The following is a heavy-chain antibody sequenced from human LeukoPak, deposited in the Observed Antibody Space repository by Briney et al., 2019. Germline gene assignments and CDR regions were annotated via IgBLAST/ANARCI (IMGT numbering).Heavy chain of an antibody. J-gene: IGHJ4*02. Sequence: PGGSLRLSCAVSGFTFSDYYMSWIRHAPGKGLEWVSHISYSSATIYYADSVKGRFTISRDNAKNMLYLQMNSLRAEDTAVYYCAREGYSSGWYYFDSWGQGTLVTVSS. CDR3: AREGYSSGWYYFDS. CDR1: GFTFSDYY. D-gene: IGHD6-19*01. CDR2: ISYSSATI. V-gene: IGHV3-11*04.